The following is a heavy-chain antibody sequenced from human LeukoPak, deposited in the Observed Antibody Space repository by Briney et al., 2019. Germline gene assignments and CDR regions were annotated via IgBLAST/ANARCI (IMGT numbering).Heavy chain of an antibody. V-gene: IGHV4-59*01. Sequence: SETLSLTCTASGGSISSYYWSWIRQPPGKGLEWIGNIYYSGSTNYNPSLKSRVTISLDTSKKQFSLKLSSVTAADTAVYYCARAPGYSYGTGGYYFDYWGQGTLVTVSS. CDR2: IYYSGST. J-gene: IGHJ4*02. CDR1: GGSISSYY. D-gene: IGHD5-18*01. CDR3: ARAPGYSYGTGGYYFDY.